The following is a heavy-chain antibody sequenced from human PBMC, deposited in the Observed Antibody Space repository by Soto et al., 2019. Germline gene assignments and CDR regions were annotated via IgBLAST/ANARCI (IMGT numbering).Heavy chain of an antibody. CDR1: GGSISSKY. V-gene: IGHV4-59*08. J-gene: IGHJ4*02. CDR2: SYYNGRT. CDR3: ARLRWATIAEAGSFDY. Sequence: QVQLQESGPGLVKPSETLSLTCTVSGGSISSKYWSWSRQPPGKGLEWIGYSYYNGRTNYNPPLKSRVTISVDTSRNQFSLKLSSVTAADTAVYYCARLRWATIAEAGSFDYWGQGILVTVSS. D-gene: IGHD6-13*01.